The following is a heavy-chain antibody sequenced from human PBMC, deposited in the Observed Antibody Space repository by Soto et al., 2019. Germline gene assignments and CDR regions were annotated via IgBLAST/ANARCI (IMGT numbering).Heavy chain of an antibody. CDR1: GFTFSDST. CDR2: IRSEVYSYAT. Sequence: EVQLVESGGGLVQPGGSLKVSCAASGFTFSDSTIHWVRQASGKGLEWVGRIRSEVYSYATVCAASVKDRFTISRDDSKNTAYLQMNSLKTGDTAVYYCSRCSGSYGMDVWGQGTTVTVSS. J-gene: IGHJ6*02. V-gene: IGHV3-73*02. CDR3: SRCSGSYGMDV. D-gene: IGHD3-10*02.